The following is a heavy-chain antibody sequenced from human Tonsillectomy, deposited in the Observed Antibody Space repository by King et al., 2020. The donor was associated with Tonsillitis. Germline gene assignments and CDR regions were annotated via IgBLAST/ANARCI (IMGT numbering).Heavy chain of an antibody. CDR2: IVTATDT. CDR3: ARESYDRRFYFEN. D-gene: IGHD3-22*01. V-gene: IGHV3-23*04. Sequence: VQLVESGGGLVQPGGSLRVSCAASGFTFSNHAMSCFRQAPGKGLEWVSGIVTATDTHYADSVRGRFTVSRDDSQNTLYLQTDSLRVEDTALYYCARESYDRRFYFENWGQGTPVTVSS. CDR1: GFTFSNHA. J-gene: IGHJ4*02.